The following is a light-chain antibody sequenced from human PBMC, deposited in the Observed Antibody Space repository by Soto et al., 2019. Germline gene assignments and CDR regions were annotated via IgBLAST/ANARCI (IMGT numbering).Light chain of an antibody. CDR1: SSNIGTGYD. J-gene: IGLJ1*01. Sequence: QSVLTQRPSVSGAPGQRVTISCTGSSSNIGTGYDVHWYQQLPGAAPKLPIYDNTNRPSGVPDRFSASKSGTSASLAITGLQAEDEADYYCQSFDSSLRGSVFGSGTKVTVL. CDR3: QSFDSSLRGSV. CDR2: DNT. V-gene: IGLV1-40*01.